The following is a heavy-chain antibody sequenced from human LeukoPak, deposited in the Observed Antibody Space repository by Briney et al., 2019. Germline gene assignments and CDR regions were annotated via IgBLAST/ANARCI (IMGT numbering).Heavy chain of an antibody. CDR1: GGSISSYY. D-gene: IGHD2-2*01. J-gene: IGHJ6*03. Sequence: SETLSLTCTVSGGSISSYYWSWIRQPAGKGLEWIGRIYTSGSTNYNPSLKSRVTISVDTSKNQFSLKLSSVTAADTAVYYCAREGYCSSTSCSWYYYYYYMDVWGKGTTVTISS. V-gene: IGHV4-4*07. CDR3: AREGYCSSTSCSWYYYYYYMDV. CDR2: IYTSGST.